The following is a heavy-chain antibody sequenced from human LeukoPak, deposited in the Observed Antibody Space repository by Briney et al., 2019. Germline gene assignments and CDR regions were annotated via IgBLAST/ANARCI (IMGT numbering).Heavy chain of an antibody. Sequence: ASVKVSCKASGYTFTSYDINWVRQATGQGLEWMGWMNPNSGNTGYAQKFQGRVTMTRNTSISTAYMELSSLRSEDTAVYYCARALSSSSNPDYGYWGQGTLGTVSS. CDR3: ARALSSSSNPDYGY. CDR1: GYTFTSYD. CDR2: MNPNSGNT. V-gene: IGHV1-8*01. D-gene: IGHD6-6*01. J-gene: IGHJ4*02.